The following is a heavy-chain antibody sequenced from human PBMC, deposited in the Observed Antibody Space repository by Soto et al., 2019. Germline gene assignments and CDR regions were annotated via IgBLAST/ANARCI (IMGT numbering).Heavy chain of an antibody. Sequence: GGSLRLSCAASGFTFSSYAMSWVRQAPGKGLEWVSAISGSGGSTYYAGSVKGRFTISRDNSKNTLYLQMNSLRAEDTAVYYCATLPVWFGEGYYYGMDVWGQGTTVTVSS. V-gene: IGHV3-23*01. D-gene: IGHD3-10*01. J-gene: IGHJ6*02. CDR3: ATLPVWFGEGYYYGMDV. CDR2: ISGSGGST. CDR1: GFTFSSYA.